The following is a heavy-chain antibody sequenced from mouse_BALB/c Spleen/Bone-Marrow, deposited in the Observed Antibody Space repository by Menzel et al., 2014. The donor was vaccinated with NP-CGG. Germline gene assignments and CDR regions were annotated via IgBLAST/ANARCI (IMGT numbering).Heavy chain of an antibody. CDR1: GYTFTSYW. CDR2: IAPGSGST. V-gene: IGHV1S41*01. D-gene: IGHD2-1*01. CDR3: ARFPIYYGNYGAMDY. Sequence: DLVKPGASVKLSCKASGYTFTSYWINWIKQRPGQGLEWIGRIAPGSGSTYYNEMFKGKATLTVDTSSSTAYIQLSSLSSEDSAVYFSARFPIYYGNYGAMDYWGQGTSVTVSS. J-gene: IGHJ4*01.